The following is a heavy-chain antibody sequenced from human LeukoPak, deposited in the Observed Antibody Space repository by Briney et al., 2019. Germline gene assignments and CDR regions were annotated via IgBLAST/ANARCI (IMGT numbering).Heavy chain of an antibody. J-gene: IGHJ5*02. CDR3: ARGPGPSWWQQLAQNWFDP. V-gene: IGHV4-59*08. D-gene: IGHD6-13*01. CDR1: GVSISSYY. CDR2: IYYSGST. Sequence: SETLSLTCTVSGVSISSYYWSWIRQPPGKGLEWIGSIYYSGSTNYNPSLKSRVTISVDTSKNQFSLKLSSVTAADTAVYYCARGPGPSWWQQLAQNWFDPWGQGTLVTVSS.